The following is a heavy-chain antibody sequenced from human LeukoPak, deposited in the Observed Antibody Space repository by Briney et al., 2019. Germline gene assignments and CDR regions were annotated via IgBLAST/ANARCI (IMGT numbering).Heavy chain of an antibody. CDR3: ARVAGGNSGIDY. V-gene: IGHV4-59*01. J-gene: IGHJ4*02. CDR2: IYYSGST. D-gene: IGHD4-23*01. Sequence: PSETLSLTCTVSGGSISSYYWSWLRQPPGKGLEWIGYIYYSGSTNYNPSLKSRVTISVDTSKNQFSLKLSSVTAADTAVYYSARVAGGNSGIDYWGQGTLVTVSS. CDR1: GGSISSYY.